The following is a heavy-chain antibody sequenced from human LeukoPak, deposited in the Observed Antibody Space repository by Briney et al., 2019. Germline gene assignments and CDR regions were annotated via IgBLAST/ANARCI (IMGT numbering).Heavy chain of an antibody. CDR3: ARDGTYGDPPDY. CDR2: ITPILGIV. CDR1: GGTFDKSA. V-gene: IGHV1-69*04. D-gene: IGHD4-17*01. J-gene: IGHJ4*02. Sequence: GASVKVSCKASGGTFDKSAISWVRQAPGHGLEWMGRITPILGIVKYSENFRGRVTFTADKSTSTVYLELSTLRSEDTALYYCARDGTYGDPPDYWGQGTLVTVSS.